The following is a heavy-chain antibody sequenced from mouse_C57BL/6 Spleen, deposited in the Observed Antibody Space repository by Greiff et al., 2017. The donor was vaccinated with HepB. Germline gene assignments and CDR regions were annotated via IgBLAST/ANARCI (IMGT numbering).Heavy chain of an antibody. CDR1: GYSITSGYY. Sequence: QSGPGLVKPSQSLSLTCSVTGYSITSGYYWNWIRQFPGNKLEWMGYISYDGSNNYNPSLKNRISITRDTSKNQFFLKLNSVTTEDTATYYCAREEILYAMDYWGQGTSVTVSS. V-gene: IGHV3-6*01. CDR3: AREEILYAMDY. CDR2: ISYDGSN. J-gene: IGHJ4*01.